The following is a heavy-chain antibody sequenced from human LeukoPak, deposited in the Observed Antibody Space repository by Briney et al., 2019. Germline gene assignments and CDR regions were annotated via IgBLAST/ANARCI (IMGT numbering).Heavy chain of an antibody. CDR2: IHHSGST. D-gene: IGHD3-10*01. CDR1: GGSISGYY. J-gene: IGHJ5*02. Sequence: PSETLSLTCTVSGGSISGYYWSWIRQHPGKGLEWIGYIHHSGSTYYNPSLKSRVIISVDTSKNQFSLKLNSVTAADTAVYYCASYGSGSYRFDPWGQGTLVTVSS. V-gene: IGHV4-31*03. CDR3: ASYGSGSYRFDP.